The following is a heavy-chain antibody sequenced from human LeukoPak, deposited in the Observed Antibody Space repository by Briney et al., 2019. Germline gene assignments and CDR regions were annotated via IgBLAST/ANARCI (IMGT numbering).Heavy chain of an antibody. Sequence: SETLSLTCAVYGGSFSGYCWSWIRQPPGKGLEWIGEINHSGSTNYNPSLKSRVTISVDTSKNQFSLKLSSVTAADTAVYYCARALSYYYDSSAGYWGQGTLVTVSS. CDR2: INHSGST. D-gene: IGHD3-22*01. CDR1: GGSFSGYC. V-gene: IGHV4-34*01. CDR3: ARALSYYYDSSAGY. J-gene: IGHJ4*02.